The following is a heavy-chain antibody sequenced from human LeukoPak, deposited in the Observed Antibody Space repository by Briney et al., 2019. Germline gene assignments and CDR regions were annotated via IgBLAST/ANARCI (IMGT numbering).Heavy chain of an antibody. CDR3: AKGYYDSSGYYPRFDP. Sequence: GGSLRLSCEVSGFTFSSYAMHWVRQGPGKGLEWVAVISYDGSNKYYADSVKDRFTISRDNSKNTLYLQMNSLRAEDTALYYCAKGYYDSSGYYPRFDPWGQGTLVTVSS. CDR2: ISYDGSNK. V-gene: IGHV3-30-3*01. J-gene: IGHJ5*02. D-gene: IGHD3-22*01. CDR1: GFTFSSYA.